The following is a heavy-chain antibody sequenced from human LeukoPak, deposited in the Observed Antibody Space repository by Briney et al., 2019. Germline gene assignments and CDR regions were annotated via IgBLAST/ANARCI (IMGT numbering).Heavy chain of an antibody. CDR1: GFTFSNYG. J-gene: IGHJ4*02. D-gene: IGHD1-26*01. V-gene: IGHV3-23*01. CDR2: ISPSGGIT. CDR3: ASALRIYYYFDY. Sequence: GGSLRLSCAASGFTFSNYGMNWVRQAPGKGLEWVSGISPSGGITYYTDSVKGRFTISRDNSKNTQSLQMNSLRAEDTAVYYCASALRIYYYFDYWGQGTLVTVSS.